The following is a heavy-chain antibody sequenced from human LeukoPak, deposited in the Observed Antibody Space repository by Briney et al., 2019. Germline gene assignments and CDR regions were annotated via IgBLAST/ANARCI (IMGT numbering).Heavy chain of an antibody. V-gene: IGHV4-34*01. Sequence: SETLSLTCAVYGGSFSGYYWSWIRQPPGKGLEWIGEINHSGSTNYNPSLKSRVTISVDTSKNQFSLKLSSVTAADTAVYYCARGRGSSSWYYLDYWGQGTLVTVSS. CDR3: ARGRGSSSWYYLDY. D-gene: IGHD6-13*01. CDR2: INHSGST. CDR1: GGSFSGYY. J-gene: IGHJ4*02.